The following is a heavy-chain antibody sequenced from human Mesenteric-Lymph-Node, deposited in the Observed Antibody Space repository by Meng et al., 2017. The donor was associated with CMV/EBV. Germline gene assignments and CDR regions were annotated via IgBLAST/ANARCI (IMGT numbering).Heavy chain of an antibody. CDR3: ARFHNDYSNSF. CDR2: IYYSGST. CDR1: GASVSSGTSY. D-gene: IGHD4-11*01. V-gene: IGHV4-61*01. J-gene: IGHJ4*02. Sequence: CTVSGASVSSGTSYWTWVRQPPGKGLEWIGYIYYSGSTDYNPSLKSRVSMSVDTSKNQFSLKLSSVTAADTAVYYCARFHNDYSNSFWGQGTLVTVSS.